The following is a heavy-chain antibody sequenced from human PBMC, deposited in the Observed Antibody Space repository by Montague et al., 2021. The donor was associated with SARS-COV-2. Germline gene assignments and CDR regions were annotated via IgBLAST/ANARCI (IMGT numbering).Heavy chain of an antibody. J-gene: IGHJ3*02. CDR1: GGTFSSYA. D-gene: IGHD3-10*01. V-gene: IGHV1-69*04. CDR2: IIPILGIA. Sequence: SVKISCKAPGGTFSSYAISWVRQAPGQGLEWMGRIIPILGIANYAQKFQGRVTITADKSTSTAYMELSSLRSEDTAVYYCAIAITMVRGVITPHAFDIWGQGTMVTVSS. CDR3: AIAITMVRGVITPHAFDI.